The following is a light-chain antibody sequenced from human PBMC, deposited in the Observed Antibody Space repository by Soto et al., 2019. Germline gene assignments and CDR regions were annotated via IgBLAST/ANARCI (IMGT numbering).Light chain of an antibody. CDR3: QHYNSYSAA. V-gene: IGKV1-5*03. CDR2: KAS. CDR1: QTISSW. Sequence: DIRMTLSPCTLSGSVGDRVAITCRASQTISSWLEWYQQKPGKAPKLLXYKASTLKSGVPSRFRGSGSGTEFTLTISSLQPDDFETYYCQHYNSYSAAFGQGTKVDIK. J-gene: IGKJ1*01.